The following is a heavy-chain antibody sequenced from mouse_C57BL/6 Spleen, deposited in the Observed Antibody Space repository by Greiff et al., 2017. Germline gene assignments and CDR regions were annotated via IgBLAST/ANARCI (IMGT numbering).Heavy chain of an antibody. CDR1: GYAFSSSW. J-gene: IGHJ2*01. CDR3: ARYGYDEGAGFDY. Sequence: QVQLQQSGPELVKPGASVKISCKASGYAFSSSWLNWVKQRPGKGLEWIGRFYPGDGDTNYNGKFKGKATLTADKSSSTAYMQLSSLTSEDSAVYFCARYGYDEGAGFDYWGQGTTLTVSS. CDR2: FYPGDGDT. V-gene: IGHV1-82*01. D-gene: IGHD2-2*01.